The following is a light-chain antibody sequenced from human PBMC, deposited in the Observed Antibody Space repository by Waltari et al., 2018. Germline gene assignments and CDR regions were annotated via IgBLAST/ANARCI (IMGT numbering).Light chain of an antibody. CDR1: QSITSY. V-gene: IGKV1-39*01. CDR2: AAV. J-gene: IGKJ2*01. CDR3: QQSYSAPYT. Sequence: DIQMTQSPSSLSASVGVRVTITCRASQSITSYLNWYQQKPGKAPNLLIYAAVSLQSGVSSRFRGSGSGTEYTLTISSLQPEDFATYYCQQSYSAPYTFGQGTKLEIK.